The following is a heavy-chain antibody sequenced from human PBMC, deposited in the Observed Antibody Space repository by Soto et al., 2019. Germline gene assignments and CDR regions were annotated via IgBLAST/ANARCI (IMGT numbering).Heavy chain of an antibody. CDR3: ARHGGYCSGGSCYSSYYYGMDV. J-gene: IGHJ6*02. CDR1: GYSFTSYW. Sequence: GESLKISCKGSGYSFTSYWISWVRQMPGKGLEWMGRIDPSDSYTNYSPSFQGHVTISADKSISTAYLQWSSLKASDTAMYYCARHGGYCSGGSCYSSYYYGMDVCRQGTTVTVSS. V-gene: IGHV5-10-1*01. D-gene: IGHD2-15*01. CDR2: IDPSDSYT.